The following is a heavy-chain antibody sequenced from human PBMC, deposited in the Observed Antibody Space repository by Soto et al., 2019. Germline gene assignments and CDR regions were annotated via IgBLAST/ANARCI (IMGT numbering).Heavy chain of an antibody. Sequence: QVQLQESGPGLVKPSETLSLTCTVSGGSISSYYWSWIRQPPGKGLEWIGYIYYSGSTNYNPSLKSRVTISVDTSKNQFSLKLSSVTAADTAVYYCARQMNYGVDFDYWGQGTLVTVSS. J-gene: IGHJ4*02. CDR1: GGSISSYY. CDR2: IYYSGST. CDR3: ARQMNYGVDFDY. V-gene: IGHV4-59*08. D-gene: IGHD1-7*01.